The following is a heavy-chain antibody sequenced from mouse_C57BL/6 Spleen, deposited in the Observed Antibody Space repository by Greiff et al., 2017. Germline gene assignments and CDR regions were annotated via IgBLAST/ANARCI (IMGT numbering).Heavy chain of an antibody. CDR2: ISYDGNN. Sequence: EVQLQESGPGLVKHSQSLSLTCSATGYSITSGYYWNWLRQFPGNKLEWVAYISYDGNNNYNPSLKNRISITGDTSKHPVFLKLNSVSTKDTATNYGERAESYYYYYAMDYWGQETSVSVAA. D-gene: IGHD2-12*01. CDR3: ERAESYYYYYAMDY. J-gene: IGHJ4*01. CDR1: GYSITSGYY. V-gene: IGHV3-6*01.